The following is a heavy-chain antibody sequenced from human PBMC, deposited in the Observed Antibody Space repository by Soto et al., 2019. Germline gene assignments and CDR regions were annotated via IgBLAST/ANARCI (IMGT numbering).Heavy chain of an antibody. CDR2: IIPIFGTA. J-gene: IGHJ4*02. CDR3: ARDTMVRGVTSS. V-gene: IGHV1-69*06. CDR1: GGTFSSYA. Sequence: SVKVSCKASGGTFSSYAISWVRQAPGQGLEWMGGIIPIFGTANYAQKFQGRVTITADKSTSTAYMELSSLRSEDTAVYYCARDTMVRGVTSSWGQGTLVTVSP. D-gene: IGHD3-10*01.